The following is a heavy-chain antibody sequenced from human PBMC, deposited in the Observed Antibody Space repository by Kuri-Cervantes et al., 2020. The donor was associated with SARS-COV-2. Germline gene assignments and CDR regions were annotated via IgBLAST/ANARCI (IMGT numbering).Heavy chain of an antibody. D-gene: IGHD2-21*01. Sequence: SETLSLTCAVYGGSFSDYYWSWVRQPPGKGLEWIGEINHSGNTNYDPSLKSRVTISIDTSKNQFSLKLSSVTATDTAIYYCAKNDWPLASADHWGQGTLVTVSS. CDR1: GGSFSDYY. CDR3: AKNDWPLASADH. J-gene: IGHJ4*03. CDR2: INHSGNT. V-gene: IGHV4-34*01.